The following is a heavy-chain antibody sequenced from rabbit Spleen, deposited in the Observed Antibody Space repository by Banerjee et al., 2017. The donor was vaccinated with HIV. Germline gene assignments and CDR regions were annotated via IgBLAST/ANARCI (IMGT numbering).Heavy chain of an antibody. CDR2: IDAGSSSGT. CDR3: ARDQGYGGSGYCL. V-gene: IGHV1S45*01. CDR1: GFSSCSSW. D-gene: IGHD8-1*01. J-gene: IGHJ4*01. Sequence: LEESGGDRVKPGGTLTPPCSDAGFSSCSSWIFRVCQAPGKGLEWIACIDAGSSSGTGYGTWAKSRFTISKTSSTALTLQMTSLTAADAATYFCARDQGYGGSGYCLWGPGTLVTVS.